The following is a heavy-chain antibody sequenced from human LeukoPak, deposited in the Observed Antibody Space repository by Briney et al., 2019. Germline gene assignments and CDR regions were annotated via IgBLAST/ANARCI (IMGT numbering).Heavy chain of an antibody. CDR2: INTNTGNP. V-gene: IGHV7-4-1*02. CDR3: ARGGYYDSSGYYRGFAY. J-gene: IGHJ4*02. D-gene: IGHD3-22*01. Sequence: VASVMVSCKASGYTFTSYAMNWVRQAPGQGLEWMGWINTNTGNPTYAQGFTGRFVFSLDTSVSTAYLQISSLKAEDTAVYYCARGGYYDSSGYYRGFAYWGQGPLVTVSS. CDR1: GYTFTSYA.